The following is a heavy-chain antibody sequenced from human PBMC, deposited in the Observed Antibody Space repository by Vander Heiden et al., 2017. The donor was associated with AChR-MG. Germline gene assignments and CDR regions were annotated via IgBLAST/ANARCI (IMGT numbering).Heavy chain of an antibody. Sequence: WIRQAPGKGLEWIGEINHSGSTNYNPSLKSRVTISVDTSKNQFSLKLSSVTAADTAVYYCARNYYYGSGGWFDPWGQGTLVTVSS. CDR3: ARNYYYGSGGWFDP. J-gene: IGHJ5*02. D-gene: IGHD3-10*01. CDR2: INHSGST. V-gene: IGHV4-34*01.